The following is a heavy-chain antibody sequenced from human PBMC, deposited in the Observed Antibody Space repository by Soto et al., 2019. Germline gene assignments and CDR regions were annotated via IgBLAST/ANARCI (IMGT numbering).Heavy chain of an antibody. CDR2: IYPGDSDT. D-gene: IGHD6-13*01. CDR3: ARTSAAGKYYYGMDV. J-gene: IGHJ6*02. CDR1: GYSFTSYW. V-gene: IGHV5-51*01. Sequence: SLKISCKGSGYSFTSYWIGWVRQMPGKGLEWMGIIYPGDSDTRYSPSFQGQVTISADKSISTAYLQWSSLKASDTAMYYCARTSAAGKYYYGMDVWGQGTTLTVSS.